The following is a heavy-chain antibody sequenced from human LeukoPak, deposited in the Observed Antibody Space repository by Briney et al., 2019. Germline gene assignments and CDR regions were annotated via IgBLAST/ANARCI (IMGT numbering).Heavy chain of an antibody. V-gene: IGHV3-23*01. CDR1: GFSFTSYA. CDR2: ISGSGDST. CDR3: AGGWIQLWNDAFDI. Sequence: GGSLRLSCAASGFSFTSYAMSWVRQAPGKGLEWVSVISGSGDSTYYADSVRGRFTISRDNSKSTLYLQMNSLRAEDTAVYYCAGGWIQLWNDAFDIWGQGTMVTVSS. J-gene: IGHJ3*02. D-gene: IGHD5-18*01.